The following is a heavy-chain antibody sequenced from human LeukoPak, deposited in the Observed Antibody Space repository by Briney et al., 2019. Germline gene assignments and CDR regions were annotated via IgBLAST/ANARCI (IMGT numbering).Heavy chain of an antibody. CDR3: AKDSPTRASHYYYGMDV. J-gene: IGHJ6*02. V-gene: IGHV3-23*01. CDR2: ISGSGGST. Sequence: GGSLRLSCAASGFTFSSYAMSWVRQAPGKGLEWVSAISGSGGSTYYADSVKGRFTISRDNSKNTLYLQMNSLRAEDTAVYYCAKDSPTRASHYYYGMDVWGQGTTVTVSS. CDR1: GFTFSSYA.